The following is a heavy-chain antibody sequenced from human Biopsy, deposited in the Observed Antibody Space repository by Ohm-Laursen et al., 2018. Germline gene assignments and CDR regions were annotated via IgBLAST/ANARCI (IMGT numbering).Heavy chain of an antibody. CDR2: NKPHSGTP. Sequence: ASVKVSRKASRYTSTGQNLHWVSPVPGQGLEWMGWNKPHSGTPKFAQDFQGRVTMTRDTSITTAYMELRRLRSDDTAVYYCAKGQDLRGGAEYFQHWGQGALVTVSS. D-gene: IGHD2-15*01. CDR1: RYTSTGQN. CDR3: AKGQDLRGGAEYFQH. V-gene: IGHV1-2*02. J-gene: IGHJ1*01.